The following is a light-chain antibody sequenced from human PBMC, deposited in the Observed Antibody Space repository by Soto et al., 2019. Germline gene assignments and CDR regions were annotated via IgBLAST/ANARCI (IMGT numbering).Light chain of an antibody. Sequence: QSVLTQPPSASGTPGQRVTISCSGSSSNIGSNYVYWYQQFPGTAPKLLIYRNNQRPSGVPDRFSGSKSGTSASLAISGLRSEDEAEYYCAAWDDSLSGRVFGGGTKVTVL. CDR2: RNN. V-gene: IGLV1-47*01. CDR1: SSNIGSNY. CDR3: AAWDDSLSGRV. J-gene: IGLJ3*02.